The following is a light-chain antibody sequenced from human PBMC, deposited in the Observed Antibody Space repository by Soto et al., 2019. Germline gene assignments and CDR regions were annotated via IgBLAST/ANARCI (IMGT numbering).Light chain of an antibody. CDR2: GAS. CDR1: QSVSSSY. CDR3: QQYGSSPQT. V-gene: IGKV3-20*01. J-gene: IGKJ5*01. Sequence: EIVLTQSPGTLSLSPGERATLSCRASQSVSSSYLAWYQQKPGQAPRLLIYGASSRATGIPDMFSGSGSGTDFTLTISRLEPEDFAVYYCQQYGSSPQTFGQGTRLEMK.